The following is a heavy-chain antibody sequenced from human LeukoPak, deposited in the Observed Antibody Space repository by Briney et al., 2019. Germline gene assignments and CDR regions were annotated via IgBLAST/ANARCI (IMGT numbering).Heavy chain of an antibody. J-gene: IGHJ4*02. CDR3: AKARLGGSAYDY. CDR1: GFTLTTYI. V-gene: IGHV3-23*01. Sequence: GGSLRLSCEASGFTLTTYIMTSVRQAPGEGLEWVSAIRDYGPKTYAVSVKGRFTISIDQSKNTLFLQMNSLRVDDTAIYFCAKARLGGSAYDYWGQGTVVTVSS. CDR2: IRDYGPKT. D-gene: IGHD3-10*01.